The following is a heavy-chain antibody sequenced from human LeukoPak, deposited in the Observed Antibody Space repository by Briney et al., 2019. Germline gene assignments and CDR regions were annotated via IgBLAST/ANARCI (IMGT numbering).Heavy chain of an antibody. CDR3: ARWSLIAVAGYFDY. CDR2: IYHSGST. V-gene: IGHV4-30-2*01. CDR1: GGSISSGGYY. Sequence: SETLSLTCTVSGGSISSGGYYWSWIRQPPGKGLEWIGYIYHSGSTYYNPSLKSRVTISVDRSKNQFSLKLSSVTAADTAVYYCARWSLIAVAGYFDYWGQGTLVTVSS. J-gene: IGHJ4*02. D-gene: IGHD6-19*01.